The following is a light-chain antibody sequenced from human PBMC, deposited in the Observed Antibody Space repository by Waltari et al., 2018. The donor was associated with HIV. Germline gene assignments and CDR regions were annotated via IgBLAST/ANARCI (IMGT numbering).Light chain of an antibody. J-gene: IGLJ2*01. V-gene: IGLV3-21*02. CDR2: DYS. CDR3: QLWDTSSDHPAF. CDR1: DLESKG. Sequence: SYVLTQPPSVSVAPGQTAKLSCWVQDLESKGVPWYPQKPGQAPGFVIYDYSDRPTGNPGRFSGSNSGNTATLTVSMVEAGDEADYYCQLWDTSSDHPAFFGGGTKLTVV.